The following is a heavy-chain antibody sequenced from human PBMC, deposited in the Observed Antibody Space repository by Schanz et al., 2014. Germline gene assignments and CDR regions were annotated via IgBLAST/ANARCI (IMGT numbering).Heavy chain of an antibody. J-gene: IGHJ4*02. Sequence: DVQLLESGGGLVQPGGSLRLSCEASEFTFSSYKMNWVRQAPGKGLEWVSSISSSGSYIHYADSVKGRFTISRDNAKNTLYLQMNSLRAEDTAVYYCARVHHYDPSGWGYFDYWGRGALVTVSS. D-gene: IGHD3-22*01. CDR2: ISSSGSYI. CDR1: EFTFSSYK. CDR3: ARVHHYDPSGWGYFDY. V-gene: IGHV3-21*01.